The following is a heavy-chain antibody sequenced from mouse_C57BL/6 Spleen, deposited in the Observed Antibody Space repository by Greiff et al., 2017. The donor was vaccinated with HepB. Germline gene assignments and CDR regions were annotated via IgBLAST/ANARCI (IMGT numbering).Heavy chain of an antibody. Sequence: LVESGPELVKPGASVKISCKASGYSFTGYYMNWVKQSPEKSLEWIGEINPSTGGTTYNQKFKAKATLTVDKSSSTAYMQLKSLTSEDSAVYYCARSGGLRRFAYWGQGTLVTVSA. J-gene: IGHJ3*01. CDR2: INPSTGGT. CDR3: ARSGGLRRFAY. CDR1: GYSFTGYY. D-gene: IGHD2-4*01. V-gene: IGHV1-42*01.